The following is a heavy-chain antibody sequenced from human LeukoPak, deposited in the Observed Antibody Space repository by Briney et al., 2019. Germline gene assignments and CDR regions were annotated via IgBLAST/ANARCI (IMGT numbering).Heavy chain of an antibody. CDR3: AKVTSESDAFDI. CDR1: GFTFSNYA. Sequence: GGSLKLSCAASGFTFSNYAMNWVRQPPGKGLEWVSRISGSVGITFYADSVKGRFTISRDNSKNTLNMQMNSLRAEDTAVYYCAKVTSESDAFDIWGQGTMVTVSS. V-gene: IGHV3-23*01. CDR2: ISGSVGIT. J-gene: IGHJ3*02.